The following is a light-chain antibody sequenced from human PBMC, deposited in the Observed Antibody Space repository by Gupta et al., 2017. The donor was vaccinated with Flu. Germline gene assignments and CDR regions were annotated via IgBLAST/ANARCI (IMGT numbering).Light chain of an antibody. V-gene: IGLV3-21*02. J-gene: IGLJ2*01. CDR3: QVWDGSSDHVV. CDR1: NRVTNS. CDR2: DNS. Sequence: SYVLTQAPSVSVAAGQAARITCGGNNRVTNSVHWNQQKPGQAPVLVVYDNSDRPSGIPERFFGSNSGNTATLTISRVEAGDEADYYCQVWDGSSDHVVFGGGTKLTVL.